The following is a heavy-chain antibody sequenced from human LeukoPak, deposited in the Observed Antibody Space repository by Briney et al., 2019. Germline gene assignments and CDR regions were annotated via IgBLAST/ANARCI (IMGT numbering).Heavy chain of an antibody. V-gene: IGHV1-24*01. CDR2: FDPEDGET. D-gene: IGHD6-19*01. J-gene: IGHJ4*02. CDR3: ATDPDYSSGWVDY. Sequence: ASVKVSCKVSGYTLTELSMHWVRQAPGKGLEWMGGFDPEDGETIYAQKFQGRVTMTEDTSTDTAYMELSSLRSEDTAVYYCATDPDYSSGWVDYWGQGTLATVSS. CDR1: GYTLTELS.